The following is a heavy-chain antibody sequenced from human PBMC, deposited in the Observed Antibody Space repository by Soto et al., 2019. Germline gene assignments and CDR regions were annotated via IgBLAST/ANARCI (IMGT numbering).Heavy chain of an antibody. D-gene: IGHD6-25*01. CDR2: MNPNTGNT. J-gene: IGHJ4*02. CDR1: GFTFSTYD. CDR3: ARRKERSGPHYFDY. V-gene: IGHV1-8*01. Sequence: ASVKVSCKTSGFTFSTYDISWVRPASGQGLEWMGWMNPNTGNTGYAQNFQGRVTMTRNTSISTAYMELSSLRSEDTAVYFCARRKERSGPHYFDYWGQGTLVTVSS.